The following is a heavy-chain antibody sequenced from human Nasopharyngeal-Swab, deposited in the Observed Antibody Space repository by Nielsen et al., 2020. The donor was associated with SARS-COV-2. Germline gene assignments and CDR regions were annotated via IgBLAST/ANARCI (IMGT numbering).Heavy chain of an antibody. CDR3: AREKSGSYHPNDY. V-gene: IGHV1-69*04. D-gene: IGHD1-26*01. Sequence: SVKVPCKASGGTFSSYAISWVRQAPGQGLEWMGRIIPILGIANYAQKFQDRVTITADKSTSTAYMELSSLRSEDTAAYYCAREKSGSYHPNDYWGQGTLVTVSS. CDR2: IIPILGIA. J-gene: IGHJ4*02. CDR1: GGTFSSYA.